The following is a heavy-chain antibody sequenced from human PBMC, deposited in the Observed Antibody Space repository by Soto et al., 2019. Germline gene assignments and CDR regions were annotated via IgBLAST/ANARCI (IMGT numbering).Heavy chain of an antibody. Sequence: APVKLSCKAAGYTFTSYGISWLRQAPGQRLDWMGWISAYNGNTNYAQKLQGRVTMTTDTSTSTAYMELRSLRSDDTAVYYCARDRAPAATWAYYYYGMDVWGQGTTVTVSS. V-gene: IGHV1-18*01. CDR3: ARDRAPAATWAYYYYGMDV. CDR1: GYTFTSYG. J-gene: IGHJ6*02. D-gene: IGHD2-2*01. CDR2: ISAYNGNT.